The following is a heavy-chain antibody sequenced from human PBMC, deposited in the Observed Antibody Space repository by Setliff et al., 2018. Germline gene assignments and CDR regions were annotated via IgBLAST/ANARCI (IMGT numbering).Heavy chain of an antibody. J-gene: IGHJ4*02. CDR2: ISSSGSTI. V-gene: IGHV3-48*03. Sequence: PGASLKISCAASGFTFSSYEMNWVRQAPGKGLEWVSYISSSGSTIFYADSVKGRFTISRDNAKKSLYLQMNSLRAEDTAVYYCACPDILTGLSDYWGQGTLVTVSS. D-gene: IGHD3-9*01. CDR1: GFTFSSYE. CDR3: ACPDILTGLSDY.